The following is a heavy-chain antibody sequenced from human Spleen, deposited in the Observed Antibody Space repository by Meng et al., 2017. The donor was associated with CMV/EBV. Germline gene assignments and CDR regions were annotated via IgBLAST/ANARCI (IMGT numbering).Heavy chain of an antibody. Sequence: TVKVSCKASGGTFSSYAISWVRQAPGQGLEWMGGIIPIFGTANYVQKFQGRVTITTDESTSTAYMELSSLRSEDTAVYYCARDSIVADPAAAGRIDYWGQGTLVTVSS. CDR2: IIPIFGTA. CDR1: GGTFSSYA. D-gene: IGHD6-13*01. V-gene: IGHV1-69*05. CDR3: ARDSIVADPAAAGRIDY. J-gene: IGHJ4*02.